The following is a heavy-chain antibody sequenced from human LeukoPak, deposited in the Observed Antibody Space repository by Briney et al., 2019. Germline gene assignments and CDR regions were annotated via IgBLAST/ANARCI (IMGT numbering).Heavy chain of an antibody. V-gene: IGHV3-53*01. J-gene: IGHJ6*02. CDR3: ASRDRGYYFGMDV. D-gene: IGHD5-24*01. CDR2: ISGGDNT. Sequence: RPGGSLRLSCAASGFTVSRNYMSWVPPGPGRGLEWVSIISGGDNTFYAASVRGRFTVSRDKSKNTLYLQMNSLRVEDTAVYYCASRDRGYYFGMDVWGQGTTVTVSS. CDR1: GFTVSRNY.